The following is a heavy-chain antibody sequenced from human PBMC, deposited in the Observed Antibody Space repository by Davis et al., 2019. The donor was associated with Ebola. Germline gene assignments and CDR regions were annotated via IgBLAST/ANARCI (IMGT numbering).Heavy chain of an antibody. CDR1: GFTFSKFW. D-gene: IGHD5-12*01. CDR3: ARVSLATRNYYDLDV. V-gene: IGHV3-30*03. CDR2: ISNDGSNK. J-gene: IGHJ6*04. Sequence: PGGSLRLSCAASGFTFSKFWMSWVRQAPGKGLEWVTHISNDGSNKDYADSVKGRFTISRENSQNTLYLQMNSLRTEDTAVYYCARVSLATRNYYDLDVWGEGTTVTVSS.